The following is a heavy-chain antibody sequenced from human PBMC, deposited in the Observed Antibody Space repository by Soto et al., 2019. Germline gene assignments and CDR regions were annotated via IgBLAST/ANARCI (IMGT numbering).Heavy chain of an antibody. CDR3: ARAAGYSYGFDY. V-gene: IGHV3-53*02. D-gene: IGHD5-18*01. Sequence: EVQLVETGGGLIQPGGSPRLSCAASGFTVSSNYMSWVRQAPGKGLEWVSVIYSGGSTYYADSVKGRFTISRDNSKNTLYLQMNSLRAEDTAVYYCARAAGYSYGFDYWGQGTLVTVSS. CDR1: GFTVSSNY. CDR2: IYSGGST. J-gene: IGHJ4*02.